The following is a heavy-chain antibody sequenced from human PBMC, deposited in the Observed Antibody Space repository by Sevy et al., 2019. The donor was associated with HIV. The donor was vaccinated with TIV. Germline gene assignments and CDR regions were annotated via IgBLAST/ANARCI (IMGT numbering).Heavy chain of an antibody. J-gene: IGHJ4*02. D-gene: IGHD3-10*01. CDR1: GFTFGDYA. Sequence: GGSLRLSCTASGFTFGDYAMSWFRQAPGKGLEWVGFIRSKAYGGKTEYAAFVKGRFTISSDDSKSIAYLQMNSLKTEDTAVYYCTRLWFGEVPHYWGQGTLVTVSS. CDR3: TRLWFGEVPHY. CDR2: IRSKAYGGKT. V-gene: IGHV3-49*03.